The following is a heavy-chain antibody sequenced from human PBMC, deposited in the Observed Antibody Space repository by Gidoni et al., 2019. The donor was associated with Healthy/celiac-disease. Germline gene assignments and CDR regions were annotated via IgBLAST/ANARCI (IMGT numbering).Heavy chain of an antibody. J-gene: IGHJ4*02. CDR1: GFTFSSYA. CDR2: SSGSGGST. V-gene: IGHV3-23*01. CDR3: AKEGGWEVRFYFDY. Sequence: EVQLLESGGGFVPPGGSLRLSCSASGFTFSSYAMSWVRQATGKGLEWVSASSGSGGSTYYADSVKGRFTISRDNSKNTLYLQMNSLRAEDTAVYYCAKEGGWEVRFYFDYWGQGTLVTVSS. D-gene: IGHD1-26*01.